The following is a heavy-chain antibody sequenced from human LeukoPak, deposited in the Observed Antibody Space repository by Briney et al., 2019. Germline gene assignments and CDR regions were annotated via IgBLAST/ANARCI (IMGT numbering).Heavy chain of an antibody. J-gene: IGHJ4*02. V-gene: IGHV4-61*08. CDR2: IYYSGST. CDR3: ARHLGYCSGGSCYSTSPPDY. D-gene: IGHD2-15*01. Sequence: SETLSLTCAVSGGSISSGGYSWSWIRQPPGKGLEWIGYIYYSGSTNYNPSLKSRVTISVDTSKNQFSLKLSSVTAADTAVYYCARHLGYCSGGSCYSTSPPDYWGQGTLVTVSS. CDR1: GGSISSGGYS.